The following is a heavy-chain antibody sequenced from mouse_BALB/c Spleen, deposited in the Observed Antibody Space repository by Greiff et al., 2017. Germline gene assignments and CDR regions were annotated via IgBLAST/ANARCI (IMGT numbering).Heavy chain of an antibody. J-gene: IGHJ4*01. Sequence: EVMLVESGGGLVKPGGSLKLSCAASGFTFSSYTMSWVRQTPEKGLEWVATISSGGSYTYYPDSVKGRFTISRDNAKNTLYLQMSSLKSEDTAMYYCTRDYYGSSYHAMDYWGQGTSVTVSS. V-gene: IGHV5-6-4*01. D-gene: IGHD1-1*01. CDR3: TRDYYGSSYHAMDY. CDR2: ISSGGSYT. CDR1: GFTFSSYT.